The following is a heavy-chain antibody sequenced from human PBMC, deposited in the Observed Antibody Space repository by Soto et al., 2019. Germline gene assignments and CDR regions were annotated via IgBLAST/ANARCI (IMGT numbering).Heavy chain of an antibody. CDR2: ISGSGGST. CDR1: GFTLSSYA. D-gene: IGHD6-6*01. Sequence: PGGSLRLSCAASGFTLSSYAMSWVRQAPGKGLEWVSAISGSGGSTYYADSVKGQFTISRDNSKNTLYLQMNSLRAEDTAVYYCAKAKYSSSHDTYFDYWGQGTLVTVSS. CDR3: AKAKYSSSHDTYFDY. V-gene: IGHV3-23*01. J-gene: IGHJ4*02.